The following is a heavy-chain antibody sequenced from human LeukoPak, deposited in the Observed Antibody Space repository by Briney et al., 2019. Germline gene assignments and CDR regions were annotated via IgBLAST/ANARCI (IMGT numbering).Heavy chain of an antibody. J-gene: IGHJ4*02. CDR3: ARYAPDHSGSYQTEFDY. Sequence: PGGSLRLSCAASGFTFSSYSMNWVRQAPGKGLEWVSSISSSSSYIYYADSVKGRFTISRDNAKNSLYLQMNSLRAEDTAVYYCARYAPDHSGSYQTEFDYWGQGTLVTVSS. CDR1: GFTFSSYS. D-gene: IGHD1-26*01. V-gene: IGHV3-21*01. CDR2: ISSSSSYI.